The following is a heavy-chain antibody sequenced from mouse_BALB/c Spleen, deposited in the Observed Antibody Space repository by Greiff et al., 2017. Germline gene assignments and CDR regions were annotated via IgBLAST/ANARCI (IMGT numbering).Heavy chain of an antibody. CDR2: ISYSGST. CDR1: GYSITSDYA. D-gene: IGHD1-1*01. CDR3: ARHYYGSSYWYFDV. J-gene: IGHJ1*01. Sequence: EVQLQQSGPGLVKPSQSLSLTCTVTGYSITSDYAWNWIRQFPGNKLEWMGYISYSGSTSYNPSLKSRISITRDTSKNQFFLQLNSVTTEDTATYYGARHYYGSSYWYFDVWGAGTTVTVAS. V-gene: IGHV3-2*02.